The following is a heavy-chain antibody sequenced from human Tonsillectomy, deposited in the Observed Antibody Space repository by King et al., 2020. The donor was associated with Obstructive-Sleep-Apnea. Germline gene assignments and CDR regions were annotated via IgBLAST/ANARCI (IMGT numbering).Heavy chain of an antibody. CDR2: IWYDGSNK. J-gene: IGHJ3*01. CDR3: AKDQAVAAYASDV. D-gene: IGHD6-19*01. Sequence: VQLVESGGGVVQPGRSLRLSCAASGFTFSSYGMHWVRQAPGKGLEWVALIWYDGSNKYYADSVKGRFTISRDNSKNTLYLQMNSLRAEDTAVYYCAKDQAVAAYASDVWGQGTMVTVSS. V-gene: IGHV3-33*06. CDR1: GFTFSSYG.